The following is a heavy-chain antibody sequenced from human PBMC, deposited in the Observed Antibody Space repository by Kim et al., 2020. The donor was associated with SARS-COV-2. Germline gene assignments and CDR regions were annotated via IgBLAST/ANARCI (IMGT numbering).Heavy chain of an antibody. CDR3: ARDRGYSGSLGPFDY. J-gene: IGHJ4*02. CDR2: IIPIFGTA. V-gene: IGHV1-69*13. D-gene: IGHD1-26*01. Sequence: SVKVSCKASGGTFSSYAISWVRQAPGQGLEWMGGIIPIFGTANYAQKFQGRVTITADESTSTAYMELSSLRSEDTAVYYCARDRGYSGSLGPFDYWGQGTLVTVSS. CDR1: GGTFSSYA.